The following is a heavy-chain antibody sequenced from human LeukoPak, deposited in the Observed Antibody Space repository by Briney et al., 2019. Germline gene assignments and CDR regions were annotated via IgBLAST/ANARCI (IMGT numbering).Heavy chain of an antibody. D-gene: IGHD6-19*01. CDR2: IYYSGSI. Sequence: PSETLSLTCTVSGGSISDYFWSWIRQPPGKGLEWIGYIYYSGSINYSPSLKSRVTISVDTSKNHFSLRLNSVTAADTAVYYCATSVAVSVGYGMDVWGRGTTVTVSS. CDR3: ATSVAVSVGYGMDV. V-gene: IGHV4-59*08. CDR1: GGSISDYF. J-gene: IGHJ6*02.